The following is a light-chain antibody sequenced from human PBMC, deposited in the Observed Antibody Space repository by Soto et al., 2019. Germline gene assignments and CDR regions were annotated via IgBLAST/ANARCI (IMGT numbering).Light chain of an antibody. V-gene: IGLV2-23*03. J-gene: IGLJ3*02. CDR3: CSYAGNDTFV. Sequence: QSALSQPASVSASPGQSITMSCTGTRRDVGSYNLVSWYQQHPGKAPKFIIYEGSKRPSGVSDRFSGFKSGNTASLTISGLLAEDEADYYCCSYAGNDTFVFGGGTKVTVL. CDR1: RRDVGSYNL. CDR2: EGS.